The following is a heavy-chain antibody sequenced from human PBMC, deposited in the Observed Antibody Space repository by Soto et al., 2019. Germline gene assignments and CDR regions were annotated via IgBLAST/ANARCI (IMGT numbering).Heavy chain of an antibody. CDR3: ARAGTTIFGVVTWFDL. D-gene: IGHD3-3*01. Sequence: ASVKVSCKASGYTFTSYYMHLVRQAPGQGLEWMGIINPSGGSTSYAQKFQGRVTMTRDTSTSTDYMELSSLRSEDTAVYYCARAGTTIFGVVTWFDLWGQGTLVTVSS. V-gene: IGHV1-46*01. CDR2: INPSGGST. CDR1: GYTFTSYY. J-gene: IGHJ5*01.